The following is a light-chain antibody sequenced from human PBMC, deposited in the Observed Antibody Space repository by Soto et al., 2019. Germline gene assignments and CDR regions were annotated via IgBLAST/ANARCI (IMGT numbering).Light chain of an antibody. CDR3: QQLNNSPFT. CDR2: AAS. V-gene: IGKV1-9*01. CDR1: QGISSY. Sequence: DIQLTQSPSFLSASVGERVTIICRASQGISSYLAWYQQKPGKAPNRLIYAASTLQTGVPTRFSGSGSGTEFTLTISGLQPEDFATYHCQQLNNSPFTFGPGTKVDIK. J-gene: IGKJ3*01.